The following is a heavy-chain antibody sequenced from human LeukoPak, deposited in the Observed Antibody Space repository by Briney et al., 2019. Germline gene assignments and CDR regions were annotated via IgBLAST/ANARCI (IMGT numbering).Heavy chain of an antibody. CDR1: GGAINNYY. J-gene: IGHJ4*02. CDR3: ARDTYDTLTGYFLFDY. Sequence: SETLSLTCTVSGGAINNYYWSWIRQTPGKGLEWIGYISNSGSTNYNPSLKTRVTISLDTYKNQFSLKLSSVTAAATAVFYCARDTYDTLTGYFLFDYWGQGTLVTVSS. D-gene: IGHD3-9*01. V-gene: IGHV4-59*01. CDR2: ISNSGST.